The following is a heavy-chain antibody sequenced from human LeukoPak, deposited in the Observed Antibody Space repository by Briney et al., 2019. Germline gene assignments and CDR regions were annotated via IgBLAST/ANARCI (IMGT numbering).Heavy chain of an antibody. V-gene: IGHV3-48*03. D-gene: IGHD2-15*01. Sequence: PGGSLRLSCAASGFTFSSYEMNWARQAPGKGLEWVSYISSSGSTIYYADSVKGRFTISRDNAKNSLYLQMNSLRAEDTAVYYCASSGYCSGGSCPWGQGTLVTVSS. CDR2: ISSSGSTI. CDR3: ASSGYCSGGSCP. CDR1: GFTFSSYE. J-gene: IGHJ5*02.